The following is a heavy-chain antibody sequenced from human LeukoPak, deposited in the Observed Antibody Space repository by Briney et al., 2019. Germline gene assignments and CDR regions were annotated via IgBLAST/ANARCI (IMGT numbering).Heavy chain of an antibody. J-gene: IGHJ4*02. CDR1: GYTFTSYD. V-gene: IGHV1-8*01. CDR2: MNPNSGNT. D-gene: IGHD5-18*01. CDR3: ARGRGRGYSYGFYYFDY. Sequence: ASVKVSCKASGYTFTSYDINWVRQATGQGLEWMGWMNPNSGNTGYAQKFQGRVTMTGNTSISTAYMELSSLRSEDTAVYYCARGRGRGYSYGFYYFDYWGQGTLVTVSS.